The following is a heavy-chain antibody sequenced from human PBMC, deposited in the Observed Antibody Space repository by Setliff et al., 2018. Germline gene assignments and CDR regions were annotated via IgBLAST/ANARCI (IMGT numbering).Heavy chain of an antibody. J-gene: IGHJ5*02. V-gene: IGHV3-48*01. CDR1: GFTLSRYS. CDR3: ARDLGGGNGHDL. CDR2: ISASSSTI. D-gene: IGHD2-15*01. Sequence: RLSCAASGFTLSRYSMNWVRQGPGKGLEWVSYISASSSTIYYSGSVKGRFTVSRDNAKNSLFLQMNGLRADDTAVYYCARDLGGGNGHDLWGRGTLVTVSS.